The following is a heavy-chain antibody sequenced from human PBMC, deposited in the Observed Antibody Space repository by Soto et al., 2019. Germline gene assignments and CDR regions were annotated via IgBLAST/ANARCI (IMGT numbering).Heavy chain of an antibody. D-gene: IGHD1-7*01. J-gene: IGHJ4*02. CDR3: AREKTTIGDFDS. Sequence: SETLSLTCTVSGGSISSYYWSWIRQPPGKGLEWIGFIYYSGSTNYNPSLKSRVTISVDTSKNQFSLKLSSVTAADTAVYYCAREKTTIGDFDSWGQGTVVTVSS. CDR1: GGSISSYY. V-gene: IGHV4-59*01. CDR2: IYYSGST.